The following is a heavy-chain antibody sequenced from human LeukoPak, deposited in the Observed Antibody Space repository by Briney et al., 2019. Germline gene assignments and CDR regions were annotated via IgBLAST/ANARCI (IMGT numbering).Heavy chain of an antibody. Sequence: SETLSLTCTVSGGSISSGGSYWSWIRQHPGKGLEWIGFISYSGSTYYNPSLKSRVTISVDTSKNQFSLNLSSVTAADTAVYCCAWTDGSGFYFNYWGQGTLVTVSS. CDR2: ISYSGST. CDR3: AWTDGSGFYFNY. V-gene: IGHV4-31*03. CDR1: GGSISSGGSY. J-gene: IGHJ4*02. D-gene: IGHD3-22*01.